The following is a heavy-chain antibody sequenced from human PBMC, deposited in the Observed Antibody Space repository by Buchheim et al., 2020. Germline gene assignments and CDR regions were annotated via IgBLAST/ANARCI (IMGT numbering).Heavy chain of an antibody. Sequence: QVQLVQSGAEVKKPGSSVKVSCKASGGTFSSYAISWVRQAPGQGLEWMGGTIPIFGTANYAQKFQGRVTITADESTSTAYMELSSLRSEDTAVYYCARDYYDSSGYYYEHYYYGMDVWGQGTT. J-gene: IGHJ6*02. V-gene: IGHV1-69*01. CDR3: ARDYYDSSGYYYEHYYYGMDV. CDR2: TIPIFGTA. D-gene: IGHD3-22*01. CDR1: GGTFSSYA.